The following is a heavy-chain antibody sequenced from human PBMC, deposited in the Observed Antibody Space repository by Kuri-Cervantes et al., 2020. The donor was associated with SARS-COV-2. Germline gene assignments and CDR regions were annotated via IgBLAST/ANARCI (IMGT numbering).Heavy chain of an antibody. Sequence: SVKVSCKASGGTFSSYAISWVRQAPGQGLEWMGGIIPIFGTANYAQKFQGRVTITADESTSAAYMELSSLRSEDTAVYYCAREEVPSDVNIVVVPAAPFDYWGQGTLVTGSS. D-gene: IGHD2-2*01. J-gene: IGHJ4*02. CDR3: AREEVPSDVNIVVVPAAPFDY. V-gene: IGHV1-69*13. CDR2: IIPIFGTA. CDR1: GGTFSSYA.